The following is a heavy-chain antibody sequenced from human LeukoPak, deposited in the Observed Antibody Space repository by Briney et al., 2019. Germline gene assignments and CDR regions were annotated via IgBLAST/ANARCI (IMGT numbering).Heavy chain of an antibody. Sequence: SETLSLTCAVSGGSISSSNWWSWVRQPPGKGLEWIGEIYHSGSINYNPSLKSRVTISVDKSKNQFSLKLSSVTAADTAVYYCAREGDYYDSSGYGYWGQGTLVTVSS. CDR3: AREGDYYDSSGYGY. CDR1: GGSISSSNW. D-gene: IGHD3-22*01. CDR2: IYHSGSI. J-gene: IGHJ4*02. V-gene: IGHV4-4*02.